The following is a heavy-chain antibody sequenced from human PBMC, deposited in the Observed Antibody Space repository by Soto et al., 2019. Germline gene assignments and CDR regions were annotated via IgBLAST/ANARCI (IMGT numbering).Heavy chain of an antibody. Sequence: EMQLLESGGGLVQPGGSLILSCAASGFSFSTYSLSWVRQSPGKGLEWVSGISGTGESKHYADSARGRFAISRDNSRNTLSLQMSSLRAEDTAVYYCAKSWGDRWNTYYSQSWGQGTLVTVS. D-gene: IGHD1-1*01. J-gene: IGHJ4*02. CDR2: ISGTGESK. CDR3: AKSWGDRWNTYYSQS. CDR1: GFSFSTYS. V-gene: IGHV3-23*01.